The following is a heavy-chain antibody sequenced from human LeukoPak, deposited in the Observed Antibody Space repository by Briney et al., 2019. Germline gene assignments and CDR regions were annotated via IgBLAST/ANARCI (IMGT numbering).Heavy chain of an antibody. D-gene: IGHD6-19*01. CDR2: INPSDGSR. J-gene: IGHJ4*02. CDR3: VRAYNREAVTGPTNAPFDY. Sequence: GASVKISCKASGYTFTSYYMHWVRQAPGQGLEGMGIINPSDGSRSYAQKFQGRVTMTRDTSKSTVYMELSSLRSEDTAAYYCVRAYNREAVTGPTNAPFDYWGQGTLVPVSS. CDR1: GYTFTSYY. V-gene: IGHV1-46*01.